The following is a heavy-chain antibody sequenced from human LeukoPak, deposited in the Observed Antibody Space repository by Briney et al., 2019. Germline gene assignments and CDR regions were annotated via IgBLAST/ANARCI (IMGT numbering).Heavy chain of an antibody. J-gene: IGHJ4*02. CDR1: GGSISGYY. V-gene: IGHV4-59*08. D-gene: IGHD1-26*01. Sequence: PSETLSLTCTVSGGSISGYYWSWIRQPPGKGLGWIGFIHYSGSTNYNPSLKNRVTISVDTSKNQLSLRLSSVTAADTAVYYCARHMESGTYPLDNWGQGTLVTVSS. CDR3: ARHMESGTYPLDN. CDR2: IHYSGST.